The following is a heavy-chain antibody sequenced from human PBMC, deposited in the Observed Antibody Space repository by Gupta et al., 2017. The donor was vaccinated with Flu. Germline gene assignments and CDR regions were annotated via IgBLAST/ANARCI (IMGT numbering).Heavy chain of an antibody. D-gene: IGHD3-16*01. Sequence: GRQMPGKGLEWMGIIYPLDSDTRYNPSIQGQVTMSADKSTNIAYLQWRSLKASDSAFYYCARGGTGYDTSWIFWGQGTLVTVSS. CDR3: ARGGTGYDTSWIF. J-gene: IGHJ4*02. CDR2: IYPLDSDT. V-gene: IGHV5-51*01.